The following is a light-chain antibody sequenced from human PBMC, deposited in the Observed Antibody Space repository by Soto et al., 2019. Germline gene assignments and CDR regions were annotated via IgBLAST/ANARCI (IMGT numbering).Light chain of an antibody. Sequence: EIVVTQSPDSLAVSLGERATIHCRSSRRVLYSSSNRNPLAWYQHKPGQPPKLLFYWASTRESGVPDRFIGGGSGTNFTPTISSLQPEDVTVYYCQQYSDTQITSGQGTRLEI. V-gene: IGKV4-1*01. J-gene: IGKJ5*01. CDR1: RRVLYSSSNRNP. CDR3: QQYSDTQIT. CDR2: WAS.